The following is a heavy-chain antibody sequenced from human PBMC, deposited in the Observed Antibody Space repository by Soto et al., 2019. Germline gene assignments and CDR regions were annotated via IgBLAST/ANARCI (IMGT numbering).Heavy chain of an antibody. V-gene: IGHV1-18*04. Sequence: GASVKVSCKASGYTFTSYGISWVRQAPGQGLEWMGWISAYNGNTNYAQKLQGRVTMTTDTSTSTAYMELRSLRSDDTAVYYCARDPPGIGSSSEGCFDPWRQRTLVTVSS. D-gene: IGHD6-6*01. J-gene: IGHJ5*02. CDR3: ARDPPGIGSSSEGCFDP. CDR1: GYTFTSYG. CDR2: ISAYNGNT.